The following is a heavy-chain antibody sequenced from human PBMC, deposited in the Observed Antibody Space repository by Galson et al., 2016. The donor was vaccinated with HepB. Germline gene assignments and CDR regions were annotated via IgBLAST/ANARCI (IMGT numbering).Heavy chain of an antibody. D-gene: IGHD4-17*01. CDR2: IKHDGSQK. CDR1: GFTLSR. CDR3: SGKRSDNYGMDV. V-gene: IGHV3-7*01. J-gene: IGHJ6*02. Sequence: SLRLSCAASGFTLSRMNLVRQAPGTGLGWVSNIKHDGSQKYYVDSVRGRFTISRDSAENSLHLQMSSLSAEDTAVYYCSGKRSDNYGMDVWGQGTTVTVSS.